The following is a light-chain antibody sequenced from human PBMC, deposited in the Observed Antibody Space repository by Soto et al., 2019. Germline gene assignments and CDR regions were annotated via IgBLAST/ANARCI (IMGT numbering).Light chain of an antibody. V-gene: IGKV2-28*01. CDR3: MQSLIGPRM. CDR2: LGS. J-gene: IGKJ1*01. Sequence: DIVMTQSPLSLPVAPGEPASISCRSSQSLLHSNGYNYVDWYLQKPGQSPQLLIYLGSNRASGVPDRFSGSGSGTDFTLKITRVEADDVGVYYCMQSLIGPRMFGQGTKVELK. CDR1: QSLLHSNGYNY.